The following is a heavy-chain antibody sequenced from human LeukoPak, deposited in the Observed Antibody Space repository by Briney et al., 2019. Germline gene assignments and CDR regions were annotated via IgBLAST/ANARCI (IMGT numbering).Heavy chain of an antibody. CDR1: GFTVSSNY. J-gene: IGHJ5*02. CDR3: ARVTPYYYDSSGYAFNP. Sequence: PGGSLRLSCAASGFTVSSNYMSWVRQAPGKGLEWVAFIRYDGNNKYYADSVKGRFTISRDNSKNTLYLQMNSLRAEDTAVYYCARVTPYYYDSSGYAFNPWGQGTLVTVSS. D-gene: IGHD3-22*01. CDR2: IRYDGNNK. V-gene: IGHV3-30*02.